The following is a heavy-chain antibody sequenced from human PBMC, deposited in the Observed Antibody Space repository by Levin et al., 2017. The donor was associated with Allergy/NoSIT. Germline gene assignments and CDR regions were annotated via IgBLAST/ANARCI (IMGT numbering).Heavy chain of an antibody. V-gene: IGHV4-31*02. Sequence: SSETLSLTCTVSGGSISSGGYYWSWIRQHPGKGLEWVGYIYYSGSTYYNPSLKSRVTISVDTSKNQFSLKLSSVTAADTAVYYCARDPSSFHYFDYWGQGTLVTVSS. CDR3: ARDPSSFHYFDY. CDR2: IYYSGST. D-gene: IGHD6-13*01. CDR1: GGSISSGGYY. J-gene: IGHJ4*02.